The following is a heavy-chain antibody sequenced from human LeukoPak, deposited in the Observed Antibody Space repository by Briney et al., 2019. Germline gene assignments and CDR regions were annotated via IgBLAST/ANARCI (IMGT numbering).Heavy chain of an antibody. J-gene: IGHJ4*02. Sequence: GGSLRLSCAASGFTFSSYGMHWVRQAPGKGLEWVAFIRFDGSNQYYADSVKGRFTISRQNPTNTLYLQMNSLRAEDTAVYYCARDPPLQFDYWGQGTLVTVSS. CDR3: ARDPPLQFDY. D-gene: IGHD3-3*01. CDR1: GFTFSSYG. CDR2: IRFDGSNQ. V-gene: IGHV3-30*02.